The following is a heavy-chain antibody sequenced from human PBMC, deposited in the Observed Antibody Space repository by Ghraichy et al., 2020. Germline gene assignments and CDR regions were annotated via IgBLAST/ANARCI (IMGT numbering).Heavy chain of an antibody. V-gene: IGHV4-34*01. CDR3: ATGVTTGY. CDR1: GGSFSGYY. D-gene: IGHD4-17*01. CDR2: INHSGST. Sequence: SETLSLTCAVYGGSFSGYYWSWIRQPPGKGLEWIGEINHSGSTNYNPSLKSRVTISVDTSKNQFSLKLSSVTAADTAVYYCATGVTTGYWGQGTLVTVSS. J-gene: IGHJ4*02.